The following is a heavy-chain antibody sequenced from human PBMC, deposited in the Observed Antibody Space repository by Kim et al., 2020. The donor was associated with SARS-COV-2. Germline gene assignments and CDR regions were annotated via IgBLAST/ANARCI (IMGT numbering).Heavy chain of an antibody. CDR3: ARSIGAGRKYYFDY. CDR2: ISSSSSYI. V-gene: IGHV3-21*01. D-gene: IGHD6-19*01. J-gene: IGHJ4*02. CDR1: GFTFSSYS. Sequence: GGSLRLSCAASGFTFSSYSMNWVRQAPGKGLEWVSSISSSSSYIYYADSVKGRFTISRDNAKNSLYLQMNSLRAEDTAVYYCARSIGAGRKYYFDYWGQGTLVTVSS.